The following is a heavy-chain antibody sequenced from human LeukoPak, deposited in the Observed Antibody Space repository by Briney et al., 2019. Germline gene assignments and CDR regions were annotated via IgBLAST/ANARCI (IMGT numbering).Heavy chain of an antibody. D-gene: IGHD5-24*01. Sequence: PSEPLSLTCAVYGGSFKDYYWSWIRQPPGKGLEWIGEINHSGSTNYNPSLKSRVTISVDTSKNPFSLKLSSLTAADTAVYYCARVDGDGHNIPDYWDQGTLVTVSS. CDR3: ARVDGDGHNIPDY. CDR1: GGSFKDYY. CDR2: INHSGST. J-gene: IGHJ4*02. V-gene: IGHV4-34*01.